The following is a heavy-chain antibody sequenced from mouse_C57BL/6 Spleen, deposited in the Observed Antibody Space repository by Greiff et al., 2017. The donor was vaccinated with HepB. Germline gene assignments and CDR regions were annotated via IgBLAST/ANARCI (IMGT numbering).Heavy chain of an antibody. D-gene: IGHD2-1*01. Sequence: DVKLVEPGGGLVQPGGSMKLSCVASGFTFSNYWMNWVRQSPEKGLEWVAQIRLKSDNDATNYEESVKGRFTITRKDSKNSVFLQMNNLRAEDAGIYYCRGRLLCSDWFAYWGQGTLVTVSA. CDR1: GFTFSNYW. J-gene: IGHJ3*01. V-gene: IGHV6-3*01. CDR2: IRLKSDNDAT. CDR3: RGRLLCSDWFAY.